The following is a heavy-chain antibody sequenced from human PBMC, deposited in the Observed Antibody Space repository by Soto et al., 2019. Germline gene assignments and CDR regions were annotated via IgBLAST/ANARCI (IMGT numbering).Heavy chain of an antibody. V-gene: IGHV3-21*01. CDR2: ISSSSSYI. CDR3: ASDSSGYYVSVDAFDI. CDR1: GFTFSSYS. D-gene: IGHD3-22*01. Sequence: EVQLVESGGGLVKPGGSLRLSCAASGFTFSSYSMNWVRQAPGKGLEWVSSISSSSSYIYYADSVKGRFTISRDNAKNSLYLQMNSLRAEDTAVYYCASDSSGYYVSVDAFDIWGQGTMVTVSS. J-gene: IGHJ3*02.